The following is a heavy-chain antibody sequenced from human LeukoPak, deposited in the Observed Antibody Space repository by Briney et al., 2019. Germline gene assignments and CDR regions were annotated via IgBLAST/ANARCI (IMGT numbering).Heavy chain of an antibody. CDR3: ARGYSSGWYPGDYYYMDV. D-gene: IGHD6-19*01. Sequence: ASVKVSCKASGYTFTSYAMNWVRQAPGQGLEWMGWISAYNGNTNYAQKLQGRVTMTTDTSTSTAYMELRSLRSDDTAVYYCARGYSSGWYPGDYYYMDVWGKGTTVTISS. V-gene: IGHV1-18*01. J-gene: IGHJ6*03. CDR2: ISAYNGNT. CDR1: GYTFTSYA.